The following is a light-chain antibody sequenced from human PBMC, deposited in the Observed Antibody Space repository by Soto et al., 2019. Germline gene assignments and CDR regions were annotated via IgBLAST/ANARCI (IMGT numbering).Light chain of an antibody. V-gene: IGKV3-15*01. Sequence: TVSSQSPATPSVSPGERATLSCRASQSVYSSLAWYQQKPGQAPRLLIYGASTRATGIPARFSGSGSGTEFTLTISRLQSEDFAVYYCQQYNNWPPWTFGQGTKVDIK. J-gene: IGKJ1*01. CDR2: GAS. CDR1: QSVYSS. CDR3: QQYNNWPPWT.